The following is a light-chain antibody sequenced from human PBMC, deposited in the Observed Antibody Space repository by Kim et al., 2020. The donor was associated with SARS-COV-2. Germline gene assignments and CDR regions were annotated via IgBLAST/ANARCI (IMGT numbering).Light chain of an antibody. CDR1: QNVTSK. CDR2: GAS. J-gene: IGKJ2*01. Sequence: EIVMTQFPATLSVSPGERATLSCRASQNVTSKLAWYQQKPGQAPRLLIYGASTRATGIPAKFSGSGSGTAFTLTLRSLQSEEFAFYYCQQHNNWPYTFGQGTKLEI. V-gene: IGKV3-15*01. CDR3: QQHNNWPYT.